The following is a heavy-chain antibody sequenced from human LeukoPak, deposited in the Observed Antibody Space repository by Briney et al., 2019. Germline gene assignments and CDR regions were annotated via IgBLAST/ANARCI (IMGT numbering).Heavy chain of an antibody. Sequence: ASVKVSCKASGYTFTGYYMHWVRQAPGQGLEWMGWMNPNSGNTGYAQKFQGRVTMTRNTSISTAYMELSSLRSEDTAVYYCARGSYSSSSGWFDPWGQGTLVTVSS. CDR3: ARGSYSSSSGWFDP. V-gene: IGHV1-8*02. CDR1: GYTFTGYY. D-gene: IGHD6-13*01. CDR2: MNPNSGNT. J-gene: IGHJ5*02.